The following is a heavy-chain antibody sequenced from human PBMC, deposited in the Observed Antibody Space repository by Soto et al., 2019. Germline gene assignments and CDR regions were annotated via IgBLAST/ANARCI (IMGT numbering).Heavy chain of an antibody. CDR2: ISSSGDRT. Sequence: GGSLRLSCAASGFTFSSYTMSWVRQAPGKGLEWVSAISSSGDRTFYADSVKGRFTISRDTSKNTLSLQMNSLRAEDTAIYYCAKRYCSGGNCYPLDYWGQGTLVTVSS. V-gene: IGHV3-23*01. D-gene: IGHD2-15*01. CDR3: AKRYCSGGNCYPLDY. CDR1: GFTFSSYT. J-gene: IGHJ4*02.